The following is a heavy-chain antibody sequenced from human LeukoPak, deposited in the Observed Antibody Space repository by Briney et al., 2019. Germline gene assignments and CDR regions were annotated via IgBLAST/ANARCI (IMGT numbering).Heavy chain of an antibody. CDR2: INPTSGGT. V-gene: IGHV1-2*02. CDR1: GYTFTGYY. D-gene: IGHD5/OR15-5a*01. Sequence: ASVKVSCKASGYTFTGYYMPWVRQAPGQGLEGMGWINPTSGGTNYAQKFQDRVTMTRDTSVNTAYMELSRLTSDDTAVYYCARLVGLSTTASYWGQGTLVIVSS. CDR3: ARLVGLSTTASY. J-gene: IGHJ4*02.